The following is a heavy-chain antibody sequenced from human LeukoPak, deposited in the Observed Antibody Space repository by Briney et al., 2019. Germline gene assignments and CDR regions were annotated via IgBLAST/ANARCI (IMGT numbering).Heavy chain of an antibody. CDR1: GFSFSSYP. D-gene: IGHD3-22*01. V-gene: IGHV3-23*01. CDR3: AKGFYDSSASGVFDI. J-gene: IGHJ3*02. CDR2: ISASGGST. Sequence: GRSLRLSCVGTGFSFSSYPMNWVRQAPGKGLEWVSGISASGGSTYYADSVKGRFTISRDNSKNTLYLQMNSLRAEDTAVYYCAKGFYDSSASGVFDIWGQGTMVTVSS.